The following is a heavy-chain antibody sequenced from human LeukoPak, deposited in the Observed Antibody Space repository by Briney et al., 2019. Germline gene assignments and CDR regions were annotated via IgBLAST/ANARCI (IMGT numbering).Heavy chain of an antibody. CDR2: IYPSGST. J-gene: IGHJ4*02. CDR1: GGSINNYY. Sequence: SETLSLTCTVSGGSINNYYWSWIRQPAGKGLEWIGRIYPSGSTNYNPSLKSRVTISVDRSKNQFSLKLSSVTAADTAVYYCARGASLEWLLSAVFDYWGQGTLVTVSS. V-gene: IGHV4-4*07. D-gene: IGHD3-3*01. CDR3: ARGASLEWLLSAVFDY.